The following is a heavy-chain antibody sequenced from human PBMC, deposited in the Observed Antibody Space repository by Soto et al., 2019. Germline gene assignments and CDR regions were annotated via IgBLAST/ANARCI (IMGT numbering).Heavy chain of an antibody. CDR2: IYYSGST. D-gene: IGHD4-17*01. Sequence: QLQLQESGPGLVKPSETLSLTCTVSGGSISSNNYFWGWIRQPPGRGLEWIGSIYYSGSTYYNPSLKSRLTVFVDTSTNQFSLKLSSVTAADTAVYYCARHEDDYGDERGFDYWGQGTLVTVSS. CDR1: GGSISSNNYF. V-gene: IGHV4-39*01. J-gene: IGHJ4*02. CDR3: ARHEDDYGDERGFDY.